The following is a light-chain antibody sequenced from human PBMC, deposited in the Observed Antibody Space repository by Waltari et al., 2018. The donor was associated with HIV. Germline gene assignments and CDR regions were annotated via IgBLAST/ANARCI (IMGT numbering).Light chain of an antibody. CDR1: QDINNY. Sequence: DIQMTQSPSSLSGSVGERVTITCQASQDINNYLNWYQQKAGRAPKLLIYDATNLEIGVPSRFSGSGSGTDFTLTISNLHPEDIATYYCQHYDNFLHTFGQGTKLEIK. J-gene: IGKJ2*01. V-gene: IGKV1-33*01. CDR3: QHYDNFLHT. CDR2: DAT.